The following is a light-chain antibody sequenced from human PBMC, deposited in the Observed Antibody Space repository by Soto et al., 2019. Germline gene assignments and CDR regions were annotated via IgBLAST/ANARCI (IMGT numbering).Light chain of an antibody. CDR1: QSISGS. J-gene: IGKJ1*01. V-gene: IGKV1-5*03. CDR2: EAS. Sequence: DIQMTQSPSTLSASVGDRVTITCRASQSISGSLAWYQQKPGKAPKLLIYEASNLKSGVPSRFSGSGSGTEYTLTISRLQPDDSASYSCQQYNGYWTFGQGTRVEIK. CDR3: QQYNGYWT.